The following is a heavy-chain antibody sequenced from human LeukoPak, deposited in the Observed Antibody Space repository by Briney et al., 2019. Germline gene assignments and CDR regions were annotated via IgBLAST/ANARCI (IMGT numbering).Heavy chain of an antibody. V-gene: IGHV4-59*01. J-gene: IGHJ3*01. CDR3: ARTKPLDPFDF. Sequence: SEALSLTCTVSGGSISSYYWSWIRQPPGKGLEWIGYIYYSGNTYYNPSLKSRVTISVGTFKNLFSLKVNSVTAADTAVYYCARTKPLDPFDFWGQGTLVTVSS. CDR1: GGSISSYY. CDR2: IYYSGNT.